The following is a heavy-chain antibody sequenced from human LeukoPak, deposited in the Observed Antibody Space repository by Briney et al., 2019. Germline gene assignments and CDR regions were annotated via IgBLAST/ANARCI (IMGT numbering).Heavy chain of an antibody. V-gene: IGHV4-59*01. CDR3: ARGRDITMVRGAAYYFDY. Sequence: PSETLSLTCTVSGGSISSYYWSWIRQPPGKGLEWIGYIYYSGSTNYNPSLKSRVTISVDTSKNQFSLKLSSVTAADTAVYYCARGRDITMVRGAAYYFDYWGQGTLVTVSS. J-gene: IGHJ4*02. CDR1: GGSISSYY. D-gene: IGHD3-10*01. CDR2: IYYSGST.